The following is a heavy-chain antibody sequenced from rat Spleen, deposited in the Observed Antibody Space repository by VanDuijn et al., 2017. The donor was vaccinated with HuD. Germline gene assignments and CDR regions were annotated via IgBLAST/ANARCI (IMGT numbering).Heavy chain of an antibody. D-gene: IGHD1-4*01. CDR2: ISYSGST. J-gene: IGHJ2*01. Sequence: EVQLQESGPGLVKPSQSLSLTCSVTGYSITSNYWGWIRKFPGNKMEWIGHISYSGSTSYNPSLKSRISITRDTSKNQFFLQLNSVTTDDTATYYFARSLIHYPTSFPCWGQGVMVTVSS. CDR3: ARSLIHYPTSFPC. V-gene: IGHV3-1*01. CDR1: GYSITSNY.